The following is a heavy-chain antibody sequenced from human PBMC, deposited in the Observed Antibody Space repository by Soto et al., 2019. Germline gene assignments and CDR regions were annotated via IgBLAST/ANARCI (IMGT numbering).Heavy chain of an antibody. CDR1: GGSISNSY. D-gene: IGHD3-10*01. J-gene: IGHJ6*02. CDR3: ARHSPPFLYGSGQWDV. CDR2: IYSSGST. V-gene: IGHV4-59*08. Sequence: SETLSLTCTVSGGSISNSYWSWIRQSPEKGLEWIGYIYSSGSTNYNPSLNSRVTISVDTSKNQFSLKLSSLSAADTAVYYCARHSPPFLYGSGQWDVGGQGTTVT.